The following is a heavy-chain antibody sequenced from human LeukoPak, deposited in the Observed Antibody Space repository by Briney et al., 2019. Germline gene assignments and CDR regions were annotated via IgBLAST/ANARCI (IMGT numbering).Heavy chain of an antibody. Sequence: GRSLRLSCAASGFTFSSYSMNWVRQAPGKGLEWVSSISSSSSYIYYADSVKGRFTISRDNAKNSLYLQMNSLRAEDTAVYYCARGDDIVVVPAAVDYWGQGTLVTVSS. CDR1: GFTFSSYS. CDR3: ARGDDIVVVPAAVDY. J-gene: IGHJ4*02. V-gene: IGHV3-21*01. D-gene: IGHD2-2*01. CDR2: ISSSSSYI.